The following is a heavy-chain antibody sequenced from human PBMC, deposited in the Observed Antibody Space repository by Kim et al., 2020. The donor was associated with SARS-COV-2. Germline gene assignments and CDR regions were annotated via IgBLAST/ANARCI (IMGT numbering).Heavy chain of an antibody. V-gene: IGHV1-18*01. J-gene: IGHJ4*02. Sequence: TKYGKKAQGRVSMTTDTSTNTAYMELWSLRSDDTGMYYCARGAYGDVSFDYWGQGTLVTVSS. D-gene: IGHD3-10*01. CDR3: ARGAYGDVSFDY. CDR2: T.